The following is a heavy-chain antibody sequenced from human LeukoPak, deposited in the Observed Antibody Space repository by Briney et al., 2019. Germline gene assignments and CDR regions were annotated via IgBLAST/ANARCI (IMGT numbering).Heavy chain of an antibody. CDR1: GSTFSGYG. CDR3: ATNPIVGATIDY. V-gene: IGHV3-30*02. Sequence: PGRSLRLSCAASGSTFSGYGMHWVRQAPGKGLEWVAFIRYDGSDKYYADSVKGRFTTSRDNSKNRLYLQMNSLRAEDTAVYSCATNPIVGATIDYWGQGTLVTVSS. D-gene: IGHD1-26*01. J-gene: IGHJ4*02. CDR2: IRYDGSDK.